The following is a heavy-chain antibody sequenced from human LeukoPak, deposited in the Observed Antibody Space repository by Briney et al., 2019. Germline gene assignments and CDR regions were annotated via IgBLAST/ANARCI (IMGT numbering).Heavy chain of an antibody. CDR2: MNRDGSEK. V-gene: IGHV3-7*01. CDR1: GVTFSSDW. CDR3: ARGGWFGDLLRPFDY. J-gene: IGHJ4*02. D-gene: IGHD3-10*01. Sequence: GGSLRLSCAASGVTFSSDWMSWGRQAPGKGLGWVGNMNRDGSEKNYVDSIKGRFTISTDNAANSLYLQMNSLRVEDTAVYYCARGGWFGDLLRPFDYWGQGSLVTVSS.